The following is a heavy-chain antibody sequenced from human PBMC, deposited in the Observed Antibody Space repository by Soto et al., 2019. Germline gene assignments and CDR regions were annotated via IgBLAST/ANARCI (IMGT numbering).Heavy chain of an antibody. V-gene: IGHV3-74*01. Sequence: EVQLVESGGGLVQPGGSLRLSCAASGFTFSNYWMHWVRQVPGKGLVWVSRINPDGSFTSYADSVKGRFTISRDNAQSKLFLQMNSLRAEDTALYFCVRGVQGGTSFWGQGTLVTVSS. J-gene: IGHJ4*02. CDR3: VRGVQGGTSF. CDR2: INPDGSFT. D-gene: IGHD1-7*01. CDR1: GFTFSNYW.